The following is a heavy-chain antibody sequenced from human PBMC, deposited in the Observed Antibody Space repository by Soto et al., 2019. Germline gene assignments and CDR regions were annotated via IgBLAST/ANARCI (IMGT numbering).Heavy chain of an antibody. CDR1: GYTFNGYY. V-gene: IGHV1-2*04. CDR3: ARGITMVRGVLLDAFDI. J-gene: IGHJ3*02. D-gene: IGHD3-10*01. CDR2: INPNSGGT. Sequence: QVQLVQSGAEVKKPGASVKVSCKASGYTFNGYYMHWVRQAPGQGLEWMGWINPNSGGTNYAQKFKGWVTMTRDTSISTAYMELSRLRSDDTAVYYCARGITMVRGVLLDAFDIWGQGTMVTVSS.